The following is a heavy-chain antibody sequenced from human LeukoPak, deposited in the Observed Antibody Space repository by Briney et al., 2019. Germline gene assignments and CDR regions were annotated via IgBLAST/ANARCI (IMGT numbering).Heavy chain of an antibody. CDR1: RLPMNFHY. J-gene: IGHJ4*02. V-gene: IGHV4-4*07. D-gene: IGHD1-26*01. Sequence: SQTLSLTCTVPRLPMNFHYWSWIKHPAGKGLEWIGGIYSTAISHYNRTLKSRVTLSVDTSKSQFSLNLRSVTAADAAVYYCARTSATGATYFDYWGEGTLVSVSS. CDR2: IYSTAIS. CDR3: ARTSATGATYFDY.